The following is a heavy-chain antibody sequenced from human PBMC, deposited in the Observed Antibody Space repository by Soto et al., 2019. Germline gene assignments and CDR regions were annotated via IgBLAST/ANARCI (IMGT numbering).Heavy chain of an antibody. D-gene: IGHD6-13*01. CDR1: GGSISSYY. CDR3: ARHRGWGPAAGNRDPLDP. J-gene: IGHJ5*02. Sequence: PSETLSLTCTVSGGSISSYYWSWIRQPPGKGLEWIGYIYYSGSTNYNPSLKSRVTISVDTSKNQFSLKLSSVTAADTAVYYCARHRGWGPAAGNRDPLDPWGQGTLVTVSS. CDR2: IYYSGST. V-gene: IGHV4-59*08.